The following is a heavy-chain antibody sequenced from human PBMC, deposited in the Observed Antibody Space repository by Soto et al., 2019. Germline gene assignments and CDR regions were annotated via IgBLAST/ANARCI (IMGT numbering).Heavy chain of an antibody. Sequence: LCLTCTVSGGSINTFYWSWVRQPAGKGLEWIGRIFCSGSTSFNPSLESRVAMSVDTSKNHFSLNLSSVTAADMAVYYCAREGSYSAYNFAHGIQLWSFDFWGQGALVTVSS. D-gene: IGHD5-12*01. CDR3: AREGSYSAYNFAHGIQLWSFDF. CDR2: IFCSGST. J-gene: IGHJ4*02. V-gene: IGHV4-4*07. CDR1: GGSINTFY.